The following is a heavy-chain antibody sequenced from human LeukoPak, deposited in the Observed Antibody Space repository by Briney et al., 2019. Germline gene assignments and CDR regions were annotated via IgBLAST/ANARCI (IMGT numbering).Heavy chain of an antibody. D-gene: IGHD3-9*01. Sequence: GGSLRLSCAASGFTISSYAMHWVRQAPGKGLEWVAVISYDGSNKYYADSVKGRFTISRDNSKNTLYLQMNSLRAEDTAVYYCAREATYYDILTGYYNGPFDYWGQGTLVTVSS. CDR3: AREATYYDILTGYYNGPFDY. J-gene: IGHJ4*02. CDR1: GFTISSYA. CDR2: ISYDGSNK. V-gene: IGHV3-30*04.